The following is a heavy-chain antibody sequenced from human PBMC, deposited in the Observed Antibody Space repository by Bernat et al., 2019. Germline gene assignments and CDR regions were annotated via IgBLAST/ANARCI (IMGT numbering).Heavy chain of an antibody. CDR1: GFTFSNAW. D-gene: IGHD3-16*01. J-gene: IGHJ4*02. V-gene: IGHV3-15*01. CDR3: TTDDYIWGWDY. Sequence: EVQLVESGGGLVKPGGSLRLSCAASGFTFSNAWMSWVRQAPGKGLEWVGRIKSKTDGETTDYAAPVKGRFTISRDDSKNTLYLQMNSLKTEDTAVYYCTTDDYIWGWDYWGQGTLVTVSS. CDR2: IKSKTDGETT.